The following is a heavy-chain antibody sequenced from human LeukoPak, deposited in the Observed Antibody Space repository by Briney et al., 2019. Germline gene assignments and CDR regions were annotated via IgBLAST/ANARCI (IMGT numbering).Heavy chain of an antibody. J-gene: IGHJ4*02. D-gene: IGHD4/OR15-4a*01. Sequence: SETLSLTCTVSGGSISSYYWSWLRQPPGKGLEWIGYIYYSGSTNYNPSLTSRVTISVDTSKNQFSLKLSSVAAADTAVYYCARAAAYGATKIDYWGQGTLVTVSS. V-gene: IGHV4-59*01. CDR3: ARAAAYGATKIDY. CDR1: GGSISSYY. CDR2: IYYSGST.